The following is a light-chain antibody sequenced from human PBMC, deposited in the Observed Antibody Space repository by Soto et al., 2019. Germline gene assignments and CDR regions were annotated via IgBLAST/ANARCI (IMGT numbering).Light chain of an antibody. CDR1: QSVSLNY. Sequence: EIVLTQSPGTLSLSPGERTTLSCMASQSVSLNYLAWYQQKPGQTPRLLIYGASNRATGIPDRFSAGGSGTDFPLDITRLEPEDFAVYYCQQYGSSPYTFGQGTKLEIK. V-gene: IGKV3-20*01. CDR3: QQYGSSPYT. J-gene: IGKJ2*01. CDR2: GAS.